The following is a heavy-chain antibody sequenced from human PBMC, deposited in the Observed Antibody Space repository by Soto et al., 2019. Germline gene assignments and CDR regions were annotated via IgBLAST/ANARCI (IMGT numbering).Heavy chain of an antibody. J-gene: IGHJ5*02. CDR2: INHSGST. Sequence: QVHLQQWGAGLLKASETQSLTCAVNGGTFSGYYWSWIRQPPGKGLEWIGEINHSGSTNYNPSLKSRVTISVDTSKNQFSLKLSSVTAADTAVYYCARGRGIAVARRWFDPWGQGTLVTVSS. V-gene: IGHV4-34*01. CDR1: GGTFSGYY. CDR3: ARGRGIAVARRWFDP. D-gene: IGHD6-19*01.